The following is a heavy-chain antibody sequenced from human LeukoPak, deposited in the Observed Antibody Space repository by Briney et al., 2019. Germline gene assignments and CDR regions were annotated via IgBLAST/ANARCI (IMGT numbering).Heavy chain of an antibody. V-gene: IGHV1-2*02. Sequence: GALVTVSCKASGYTFTGFYMHWVRQVPGQGLECMGWINSESGDTTYAQKFQGRVTMTRDTSISTAYMELSSLTSDDTAVYYCARYCGRHKCDANDTFDMWGQGTMVTVSS. CDR1: GYTFTGFY. CDR3: ARYCGRHKCDANDTFDM. CDR2: INSESGDT. J-gene: IGHJ3*02. D-gene: IGHD2-21*01.